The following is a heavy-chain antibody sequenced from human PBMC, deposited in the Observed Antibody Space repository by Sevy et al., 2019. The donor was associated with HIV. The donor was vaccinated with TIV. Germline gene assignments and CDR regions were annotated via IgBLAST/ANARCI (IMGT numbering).Heavy chain of an antibody. CDR1: GFPFSSYE. J-gene: IGHJ4*02. V-gene: IGHV3-48*03. D-gene: IGHD4-17*01. Sequence: GGSLRLSCTASGFPFSSYEMNWVRQAPGKGLEWVSYITNSGTTKYYSDSVKGPFTISRDNARNSLYLQMNSLRAEDTAVYYCARDLPPSATTVAHFDCWGQGTLVTVSS. CDR2: ITNSGTTK. CDR3: ARDLPPSATTVAHFDC.